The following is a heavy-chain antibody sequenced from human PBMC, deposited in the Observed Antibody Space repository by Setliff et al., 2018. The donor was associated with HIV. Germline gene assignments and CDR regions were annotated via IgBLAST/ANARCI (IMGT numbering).Heavy chain of an antibody. Sequence: SETLSLTCTVSAVSIGGYSWSWIRQSPGKGLEWIGSIYSTDTTNHNPSLERRVTISVDKSKNQFSLKLNSVTAADTAVYYCARHGTWNSQRFHFDYWGQGT. CDR3: ARHGTWNSQRFHFDY. D-gene: IGHD1-7*01. V-gene: IGHV4-4*09. CDR1: AVSIGGYS. J-gene: IGHJ4*02. CDR2: IYSTDTT.